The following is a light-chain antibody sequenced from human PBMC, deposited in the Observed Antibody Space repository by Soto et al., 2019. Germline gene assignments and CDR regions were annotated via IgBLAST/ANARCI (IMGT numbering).Light chain of an antibody. CDR3: QQYNNWPRT. CDR1: QSFSSN. Sequence: EIVMTQSPATLSVSPGERATLSCRARQSFSSNLAWYQQKPGQVPRLLIYGASTRATGIPARFSGSGSGTEFTLTISSLQSEDFAVYYCQQYNNWPRTYGQGTKVDIK. V-gene: IGKV3-15*01. J-gene: IGKJ1*01. CDR2: GAS.